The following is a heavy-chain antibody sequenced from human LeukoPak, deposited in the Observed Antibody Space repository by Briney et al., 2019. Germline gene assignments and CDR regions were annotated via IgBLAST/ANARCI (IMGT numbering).Heavy chain of an antibody. D-gene: IGHD6-13*01. CDR1: GGSVSGGDYY. CDR2: IYSSVSTQYNPSH. J-gene: IGHJ4*02. CDR3: ARDRQEAGMRVSSLEY. Sequence: SETLSLACTVSGGSVSGGDYYWSWIRQPAGKGLEWIGRIYSSVSTQYNPSHQYNPSLKSRVTISADTSRNQFSLNPNSVTAADTAMYYCARDRQEAGMRVSSLEYWGQGTPVTVSS. V-gene: IGHV4-61*02.